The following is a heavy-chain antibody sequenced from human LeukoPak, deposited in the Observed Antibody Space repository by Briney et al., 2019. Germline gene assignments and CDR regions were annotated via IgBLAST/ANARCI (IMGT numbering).Heavy chain of an antibody. CDR1: GGSISSYY. CDR3: ARDPGVLRFLDRYYYYYMDV. Sequence: SETLSLTCTVSGGSISSYYWSWIRQPAGKGLEWIGRIYTSGSTNYNPSLKSRVTISVDKSKNQFSLKLSSVTAADTAVYYCARDPGVLRFLDRYYYYYMDVWGKGTTVTVSS. D-gene: IGHD3-3*01. J-gene: IGHJ6*03. V-gene: IGHV4-4*07. CDR2: IYTSGST.